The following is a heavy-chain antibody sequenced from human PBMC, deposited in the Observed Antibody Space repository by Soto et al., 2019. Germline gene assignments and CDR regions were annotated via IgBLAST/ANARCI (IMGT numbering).Heavy chain of an antibody. CDR1: GXSLSSSSYY. J-gene: IGHJ4*02. V-gene: IGHV4-39*01. D-gene: IGHD2-21*02. CDR3: ARQRTTVVTQAYFDH. CDR2: IYYSGRT. Sequence: XTLSLPCIVSGXSLSSSSYYWGWIRQPPGKGLEWIWSIYYSGRTYYNPSFKSRVTISIDTSKNQLSLKLSSVTATDTAVYYCARQRTTVVTQAYFDHWGQGALGTVS.